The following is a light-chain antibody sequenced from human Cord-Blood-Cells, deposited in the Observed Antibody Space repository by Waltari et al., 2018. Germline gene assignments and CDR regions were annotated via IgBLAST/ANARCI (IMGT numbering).Light chain of an antibody. CDR1: QSVSSY. J-gene: IGKJ5*01. CDR2: YAS. CDR3: QQRSNWQIT. Sequence: EIVLTQSPATLSLSPGARATLSCRPSQSVSSYLAWYQQKPGQAPRLLIYYASYRATGSPARFSGSRSGTDFTLTISSLEPEDFAVYYCQQRSNWQITFGQGTRLEIK. V-gene: IGKV3-11*01.